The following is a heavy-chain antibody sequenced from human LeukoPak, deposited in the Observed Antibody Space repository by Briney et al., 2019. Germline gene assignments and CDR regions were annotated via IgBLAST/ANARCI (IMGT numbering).Heavy chain of an antibody. CDR2: IFTTGST. D-gene: IGHD3-22*01. V-gene: IGHV4-4*07. J-gene: IGHJ4*02. CDR3: ARDYYYDNSGYRYFDY. Sequence: SETLSLTCTVSGGSISSYYWSWIRQPAGEGLEWIGRIFTTGSTNYNPSLKSRVTMSVDTSKNQFSLKLNSMPPADTAVYYCARDYYYDNSGYRYFDYWGQGTLVTVSS. CDR1: GGSISSYY.